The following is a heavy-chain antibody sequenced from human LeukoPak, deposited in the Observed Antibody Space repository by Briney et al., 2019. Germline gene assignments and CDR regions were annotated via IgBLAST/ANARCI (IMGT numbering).Heavy chain of an antibody. CDR3: ARRGALGMDV. J-gene: IGHJ6*02. V-gene: IGHV3-11*01. CDR2: ISGVASDI. D-gene: IGHD1-26*01. CDR1: GFTFSDYY. Sequence: PGGSLRPSCAASGFTFSDYYMTWIRQAPGKGLEWVSYISGVASDIYYGDSVKGRFTISRDNAKNSVYLQMNSLRAEDTAVYYCARRGALGMDVWGQGTTVTVSS.